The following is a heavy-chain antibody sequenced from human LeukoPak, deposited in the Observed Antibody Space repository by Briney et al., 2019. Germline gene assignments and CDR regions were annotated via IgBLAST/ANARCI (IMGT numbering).Heavy chain of an antibody. J-gene: IGHJ6*03. CDR3: ARETAIVVVPAAITGGMDV. CDR1: GGSISSGDYY. D-gene: IGHD2-2*01. V-gene: IGHV4-30-4*08. CDR2: IYYSGST. Sequence: PSQTLSLTCTLSGGSISSGDYYWSWIRQPPGKGLEWIGYIYYSGSTYYNPSLKSRVTISVDTSKTQFSLKLSSVTAADTAVYYCARETAIVVVPAAITGGMDVWGKGTTVTVSS.